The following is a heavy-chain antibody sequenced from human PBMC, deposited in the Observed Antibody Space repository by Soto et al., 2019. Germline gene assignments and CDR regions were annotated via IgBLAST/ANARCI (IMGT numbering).Heavy chain of an antibody. CDR1: GCSISTYD. CDR2: IYYRGNT. CDR3: ARHPGYYDVLTGYSTYYFDY. Sequence: SDTLSLTLTVYGCSISTYDWSWIRQSPGKRLEWIGYIYYRGNTNYNPSFKSRVTISLDTSKNQFSLRLSSVTAADTAVYYCARHPGYYDVLTGYSTYYFDYWGQGTLVTVSS. V-gene: IGHV4-59*08. J-gene: IGHJ4*02. D-gene: IGHD3-9*01.